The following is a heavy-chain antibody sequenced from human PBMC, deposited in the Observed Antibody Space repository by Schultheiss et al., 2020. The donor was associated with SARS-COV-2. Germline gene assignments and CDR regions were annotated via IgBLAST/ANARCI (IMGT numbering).Heavy chain of an antibody. J-gene: IGHJ3*02. CDR1: GFTFGDYA. V-gene: IGHV3-49*01. D-gene: IGHD3-10*01. CDR2: IRSKAYGGTT. CDR3: TSRGGPGEVDAFDI. Sequence: GGSLRLSCRASGFTFGDYAMSWFRQAPGKGLEWVAFIRSKAYGGTTDYAASVKGRFTISRDGSKSLAYLQMNSLKTEDTAVYYCTSRGGPGEVDAFDIWGQGTMVTVSS.